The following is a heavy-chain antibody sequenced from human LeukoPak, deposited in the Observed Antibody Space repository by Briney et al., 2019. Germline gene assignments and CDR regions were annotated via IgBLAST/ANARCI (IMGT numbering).Heavy chain of an antibody. V-gene: IGHV4-38-2*01. CDR1: GYSISSGYY. CDR3: ARSMVGGVIVIVY. D-gene: IGHD3-16*02. CDR2: IYHSGST. Sequence: KPSETLSLTCAVSGYSISSGYYWGWIRQPPGKGLEWIGSIYHSGSTYYNPSLKSRVTISVDTSKNQFSLKLSPVTAADTAVYYCARSMVGGVIVIVYWGQGTLVTVSS. J-gene: IGHJ4*02.